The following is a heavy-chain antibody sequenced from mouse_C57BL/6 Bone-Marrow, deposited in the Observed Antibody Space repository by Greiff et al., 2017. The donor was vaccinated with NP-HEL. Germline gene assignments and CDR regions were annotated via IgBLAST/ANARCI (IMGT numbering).Heavy chain of an antibody. V-gene: IGHV14-4*01. CDR3: TLYYSNFKDY. Sequence: LQQSGAELVRPGASVKLSCTASGFNIKDDYMHWVKQRPEQGLEWIGWIDPENGATESASKFQGKATITADTSSNTSYLQLSSHTSDDTAVDYCTLYYSNFKDYWGQGTSVTVSS. CDR2: IDPENGAT. CDR1: GFNIKDDY. D-gene: IGHD2-5*01. J-gene: IGHJ4*01.